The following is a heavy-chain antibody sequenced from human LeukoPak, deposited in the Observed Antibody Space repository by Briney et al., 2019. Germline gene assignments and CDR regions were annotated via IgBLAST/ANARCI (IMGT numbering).Heavy chain of an antibody. V-gene: IGHV1-3*01. CDR2: INAGNGNT. CDR3: ARVFSYYGDYDN. J-gene: IGHJ4*02. D-gene: IGHD4-17*01. Sequence: GASVKVSCKASGYTFTSYAMHWVRQAPGQRLEWMGWINAGNGNTKYSQKFQGRVTITRDTSASTAHMELSSLRSEDTAVYYCARVFSYYGDYDNWGQGTLVTVSS. CDR1: GYTFTSYA.